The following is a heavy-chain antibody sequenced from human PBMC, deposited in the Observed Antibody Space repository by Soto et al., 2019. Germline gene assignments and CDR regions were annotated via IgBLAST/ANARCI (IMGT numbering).Heavy chain of an antibody. J-gene: IGHJ4*02. V-gene: IGHV1-69*13. CDR2: IIPIFGTA. Sequence: SVKVSCKASGGTFSSYAISWVRQAPGQGLEWMGGIIPIFGTANYAQKFQGRVTITADESTSTAYMELSSLRSEDTAVYYCARDLSEYSSSYLDYWGQGTLVTVSS. CDR3: ARDLSEYSSSYLDY. D-gene: IGHD6-6*01. CDR1: GGTFSSYA.